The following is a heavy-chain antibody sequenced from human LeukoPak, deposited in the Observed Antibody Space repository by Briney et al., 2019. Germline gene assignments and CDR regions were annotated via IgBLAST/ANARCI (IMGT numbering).Heavy chain of an antibody. CDR2: ISGSGGST. CDR3: AREGDGYNSPIDY. J-gene: IGHJ4*02. CDR1: GFTFSNYA. V-gene: IGHV3-23*01. D-gene: IGHD5-24*01. Sequence: GGSLRLSCAASGFTFSNYAMSWVRQAPGKGLEWVSAISGSGGSTYYADSVKGRFTISRDNSKNTLYLQMNSLRAEDTAVYYCAREGDGYNSPIDYWGQGTLVTVSS.